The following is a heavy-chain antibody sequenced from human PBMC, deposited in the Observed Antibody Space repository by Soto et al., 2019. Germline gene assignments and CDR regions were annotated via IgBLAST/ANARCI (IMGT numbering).Heavy chain of an antibody. Sequence: QVHLVQSGAEVKKPGASVKVSCKACNETLTTYGISWVRQAPGQGLEWMGWVSGYSGHSSSAQEFQDRVIMTTDTSTNTAYMELRSLTSDVSAVYFCARDSSSSGYYYGMDVVGQGATVTVSS. D-gene: IGHD6-6*01. V-gene: IGHV1-18*01. CDR3: ARDSSSSGYYYGMDV. CDR1: NETLTTYG. CDR2: VSGYSGHS. J-gene: IGHJ6*02.